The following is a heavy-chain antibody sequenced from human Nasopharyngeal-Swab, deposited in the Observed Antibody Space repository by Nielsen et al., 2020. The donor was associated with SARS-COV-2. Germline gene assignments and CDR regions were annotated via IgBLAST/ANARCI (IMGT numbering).Heavy chain of an antibody. CDR3: ARPLSRDSTWTTEANWFDP. V-gene: IGHV3-23*01. D-gene: IGHD6-13*01. J-gene: IGHJ5*02. CDR1: GFTFSSYS. Sequence: GESLKISCAASGFTFSSYSMSWLRQAPGKGLEWVSTITGNGDTTYYADSVKGRFTISRDNSENTVYLQMNSLRAEDTALYHCARPLSRDSTWTTEANWFDPWGQGTLGTVSS. CDR2: ITGNGDTT.